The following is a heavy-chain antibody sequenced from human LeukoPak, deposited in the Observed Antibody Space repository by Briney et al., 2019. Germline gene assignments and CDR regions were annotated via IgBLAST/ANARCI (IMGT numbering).Heavy chain of an antibody. Sequence: ASVKVSCKASGYIFTNYGISWVRQAPGQGLEWMGWISSFNDNTHSAPKLQGRVTMTTDTSTGTAYMELRSLRSDDTAVYYCASPSYGSSSWYYYYYYMDVWGKGTTVTVSS. CDR3: ASPSYGSSSWYYYYYYMDV. V-gene: IGHV1-18*01. D-gene: IGHD6-13*01. J-gene: IGHJ6*03. CDR1: GYIFTNYG. CDR2: ISSFNDNT.